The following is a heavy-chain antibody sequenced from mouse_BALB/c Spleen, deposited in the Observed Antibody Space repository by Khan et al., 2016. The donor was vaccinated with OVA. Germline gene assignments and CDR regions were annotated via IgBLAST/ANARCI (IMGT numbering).Heavy chain of an antibody. CDR2: INPHIGET. Sequence: VQLQQSGPELVRPGASVKISCKASGYSLTGYFMNWVMQSHGKSLEWIGRINPHIGETFYNQRFKDKATLTVDESSSTAHLELRSLASEDSAVYYCTRIYRSDFDYWGQGTTLTVSS. D-gene: IGHD1-1*01. CDR3: TRIYRSDFDY. CDR1: GYSLTGYF. J-gene: IGHJ2*01. V-gene: IGHV1-20*02.